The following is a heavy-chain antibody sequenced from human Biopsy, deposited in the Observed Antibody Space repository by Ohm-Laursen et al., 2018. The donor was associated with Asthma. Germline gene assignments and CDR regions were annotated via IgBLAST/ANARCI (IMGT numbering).Heavy chain of an antibody. Sequence: SLRLSCAASGFTFSSYWMSWFCQAPGKGLEWVANMMKGGCEKDYVDSVKGRFTISRDNAKNSLYLHMNSLRAEDTAVYYCAEGGYCSSPTSHWRRYATDVWGQGTTVTVSS. CDR1: GFTFSSYW. CDR2: MMKGGCEK. J-gene: IGHJ6*02. V-gene: IGHV3-7*01. CDR3: AEGGYCSSPTSHWRRYATDV. D-gene: IGHD2-2*01.